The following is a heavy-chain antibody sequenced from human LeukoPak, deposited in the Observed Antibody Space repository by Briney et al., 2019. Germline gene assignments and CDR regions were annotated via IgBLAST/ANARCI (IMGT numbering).Heavy chain of an antibody. D-gene: IGHD2-21*02. CDR3: ARGPPYIVVVTAIGFFDS. J-gene: IGHJ4*02. CDR2: MYSSGTI. CDR1: GGSVSGSYY. V-gene: IGHV4-61*01. Sequence: SETLSLTCTVSGGSVSGSYYWNWIRQPPGKGLEWIGYMYSSGTINYNPSLKSRVTVSIDMPKNQFSLKLSSVTAADTAVYYCARGPPYIVVVTAIGFFDSWGQGTLVTVSS.